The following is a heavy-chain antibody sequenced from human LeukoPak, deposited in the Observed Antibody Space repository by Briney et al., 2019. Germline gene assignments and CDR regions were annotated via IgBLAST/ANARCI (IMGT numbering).Heavy chain of an antibody. CDR3: AKETGGGFDY. J-gene: IGHJ4*02. Sequence: GGSLRLFCAASGFTFDDYTMHWVRQAPGKGLEWVSLISWDGGSTYYADSVKGRFTISRDNSKNSLYLQMNSLRTEDTALYYCAKETGGGFDYWGQGTLVTVSS. CDR2: ISWDGGST. D-gene: IGHD3-16*01. V-gene: IGHV3-43*01. CDR1: GFTFDDYT.